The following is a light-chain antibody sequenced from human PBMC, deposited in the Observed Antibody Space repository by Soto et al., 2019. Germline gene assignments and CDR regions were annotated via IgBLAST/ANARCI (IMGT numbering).Light chain of an antibody. CDR1: QYISNY. V-gene: IGKV1-33*01. CDR3: QQYDNLPLT. J-gene: IGKJ3*01. Sequence: DIRMTQSPSSLSASVGDRVTITCQASQYISNYLNWYQQKPGKAPRLLIYDASNLETGVPSRFSGSGSGTDFTFTISSLQPEDVAAYYCQQYDNLPLTFGPGTKVDIE. CDR2: DAS.